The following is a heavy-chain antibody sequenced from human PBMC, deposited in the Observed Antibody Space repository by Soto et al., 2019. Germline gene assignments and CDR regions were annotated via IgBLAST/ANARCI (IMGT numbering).Heavy chain of an antibody. Sequence: QVQLQESGPGLVKPSQTLSLTCTVSGGSISSGGYYWSWIRQHPGKGLEWIGYIYYSGSTYYNPSLKSRVTISVDTSKNQFSLKLSSVTAADTAVYYCARWTYCSSTSCYGDIDYWGQGTLVTVSS. CDR3: ARWTYCSSTSCYGDIDY. CDR2: IYYSGST. D-gene: IGHD2-2*01. V-gene: IGHV4-31*03. CDR1: GGSISSGGYY. J-gene: IGHJ4*02.